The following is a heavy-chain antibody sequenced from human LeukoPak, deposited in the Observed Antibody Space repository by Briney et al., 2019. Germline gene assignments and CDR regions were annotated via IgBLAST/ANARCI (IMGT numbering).Heavy chain of an antibody. J-gene: IGHJ3*02. CDR3: AKDSGSYFDAFDT. V-gene: IGHV3-9*03. CDR1: GFTFDDYA. CDR2: ISWNSGSI. Sequence: GGSLRLSCAASGFTFDDYAMHWVRQAPGKGLEWVSGISWNSGSIGYADSVKGRFTISRDNAKNSLYLQMNSLRAEDMALYYCAKDSGSYFDAFDTWGQGTMVTVSS. D-gene: IGHD1-26*01.